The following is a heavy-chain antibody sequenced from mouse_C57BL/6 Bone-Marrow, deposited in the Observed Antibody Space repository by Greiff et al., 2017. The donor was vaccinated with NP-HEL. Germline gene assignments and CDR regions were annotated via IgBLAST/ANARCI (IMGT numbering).Heavy chain of an antibody. CDR3: ARGGYYDYWFAY. Sequence: EVNLVESGGDLVKPGGSLKLSCAASGFTFSSYGMSWVRQTPDKRLEWVATISSGGSYTYYPDSVKGRFTISRDNAKNTLYLQMSSLKSEDTAMYYCARGGYYDYWFAYWGQGTLVTVSA. V-gene: IGHV5-6*01. D-gene: IGHD2-4*01. CDR1: GFTFSSYG. J-gene: IGHJ3*01. CDR2: ISSGGSYT.